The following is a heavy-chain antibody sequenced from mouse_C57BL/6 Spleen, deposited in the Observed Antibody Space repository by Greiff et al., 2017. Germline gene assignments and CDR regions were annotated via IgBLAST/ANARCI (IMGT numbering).Heavy chain of an antibody. J-gene: IGHJ3*01. Sequence: VQLQQSGPELVKPGASVKISCKASGYSFTDYNMNWVKQSNGKSLEWIGVINPNYGTTSYNQKFKGNATLTVDQSSSTAYTHLTGLTSEDSAVYYCARPLLYYYGSSSPCAYWGQGTLVTVSA. V-gene: IGHV1-39*01. D-gene: IGHD1-1*01. CDR2: INPNYGTT. CDR1: GYSFTDYN. CDR3: ARPLLYYYGSSSPCAY.